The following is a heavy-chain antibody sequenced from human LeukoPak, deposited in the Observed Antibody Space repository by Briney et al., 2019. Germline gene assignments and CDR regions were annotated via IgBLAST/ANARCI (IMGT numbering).Heavy chain of an antibody. CDR3: AREVGGNFLKLYYYYYMDI. D-gene: IGHD4-23*01. Sequence: SQTLSLTCAISGDSVSCNSAAWNWIRQSPSRGLEWLGRTYYRSKWYNDYAVSVKSRITINPDTSKNQFSLQLNSVTPEDTAVYYCAREVGGNFLKLYYYYYMDIWGKGTTVTVSS. J-gene: IGHJ6*03. CDR2: TYYRSKWYN. V-gene: IGHV6-1*01. CDR1: GDSVSCNSAA.